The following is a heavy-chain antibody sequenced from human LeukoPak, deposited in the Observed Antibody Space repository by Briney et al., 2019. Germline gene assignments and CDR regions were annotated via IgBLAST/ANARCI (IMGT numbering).Heavy chain of an antibody. CDR3: ATAPYSGSYSDKYFDY. CDR1: GYTLTELS. J-gene: IGHJ4*02. Sequence: GASVKVSCKVSGYTLTELSMHWVRQAPGKGLEWMGGFEPEDGETIYAQKFQGRVTMTEDTSTDTAYMELSSLRSEDTAVYYCATAPYSGSYSDKYFDYWGQGTLVTVSS. D-gene: IGHD1-26*01. CDR2: FEPEDGET. V-gene: IGHV1-24*01.